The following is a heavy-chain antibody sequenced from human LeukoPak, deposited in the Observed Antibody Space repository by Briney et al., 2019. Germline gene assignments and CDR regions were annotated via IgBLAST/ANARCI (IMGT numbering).Heavy chain of an antibody. D-gene: IGHD2-8*02. J-gene: IGHJ6*02. CDR1: GFTFDDYA. CDR3: AKGRWGTYYYGMDV. V-gene: IGHV3-9*01. Sequence: GGSLRLSCAASGFTFDDYAMHWVRQAPGKGLERVSGISWNSGSIGYADSVKGRFTISRDNAKNSLYLQMNSLRAEDTALYYCAKGRWGTYYYGMDVWGQGTTVTVSS. CDR2: ISWNSGSI.